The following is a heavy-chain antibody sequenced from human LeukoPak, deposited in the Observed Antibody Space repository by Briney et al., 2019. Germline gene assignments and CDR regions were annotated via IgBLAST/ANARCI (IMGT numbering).Heavy chain of an antibody. CDR3: ARLGSYGYYFDY. D-gene: IGHD5-18*01. Sequence: PSETLSLTCTVSGGSISTYYWSWIRQPPGKGLEWIGYISYSGSTNYNPSLKSRVTISVDTSKNQFSLQLSSVTAADTAVYYCARLGSYGYYFDYWGQGTLVTVSS. CDR2: ISYSGST. CDR1: GGSISTYY. V-gene: IGHV4-59*08. J-gene: IGHJ4*02.